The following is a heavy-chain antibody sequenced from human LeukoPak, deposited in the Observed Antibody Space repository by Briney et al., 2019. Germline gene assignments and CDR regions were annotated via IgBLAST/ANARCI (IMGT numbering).Heavy chain of an antibody. CDR3: ARLYYGDYDYYYYGMDV. D-gene: IGHD4-17*01. Sequence: GESLKITCKGSGYSFTSYWIGWVRQMPGKGLEWMGIIYPGDSDTRYSPSFQGQVTISADKSISTAYLQWSSLKASDTAMYYCARLYYGDYDYYYYGMDVWGQGTTVTVSS. CDR1: GYSFTSYW. J-gene: IGHJ6*02. CDR2: IYPGDSDT. V-gene: IGHV5-51*01.